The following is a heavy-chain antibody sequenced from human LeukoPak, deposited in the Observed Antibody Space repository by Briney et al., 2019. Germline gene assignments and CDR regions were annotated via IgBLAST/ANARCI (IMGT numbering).Heavy chain of an antibody. CDR1: GFTFSSYA. CDR3: ASEVGYCSSISCYGMYYYYYGMDV. Sequence: PGGSLRLSCAASGFTFSSYAMSWVRQAPGKGLEWVSAISGSGGSTYYADSVKGRFTISRDNSKNTLYLQMNSLRAEDTAVYYCASEVGYCSSISCYGMYYYYYGMDVWGKGTTVTVSS. V-gene: IGHV3-23*01. CDR2: ISGSGGST. J-gene: IGHJ6*04. D-gene: IGHD2-2*01.